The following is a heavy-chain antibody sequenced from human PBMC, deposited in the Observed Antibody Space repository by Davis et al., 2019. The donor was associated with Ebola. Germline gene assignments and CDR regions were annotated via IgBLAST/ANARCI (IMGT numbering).Heavy chain of an antibody. Sequence: GGSLRLSCAASGFPFSRYAMHWVRQAPGKGLEWVTDIAYDGRYESYAESVKGRFTISRDNSKSTLYLQMNSLRLEDTAVYYCVRDYNDGIGRFDYWGQGTLVTVSS. CDR3: VRDYNDGIGRFDY. J-gene: IGHJ4*02. D-gene: IGHD3-16*01. V-gene: IGHV3-30*04. CDR1: GFPFSRYA. CDR2: IAYDGRYE.